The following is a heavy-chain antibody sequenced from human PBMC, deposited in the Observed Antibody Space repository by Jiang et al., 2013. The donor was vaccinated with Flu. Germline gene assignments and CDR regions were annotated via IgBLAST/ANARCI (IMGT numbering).Heavy chain of an antibody. CDR1: GYTFRSYT. D-gene: IGHD4-17*01. CDR2: VNAGSGRA. J-gene: IGHJ5*02. Sequence: EVKKPGASVQVSCKASGYTFRSYTVHWVRQAPGQRLEWMGWVNAGSGRAKYSQRFQGRVTITRDTSASTVYMDLSSLRSEDTAVYYCARDYYGDYAYFDPWGQGTLVTVSS. V-gene: IGHV1-3*01. CDR3: ARDYYGDYAYFDP.